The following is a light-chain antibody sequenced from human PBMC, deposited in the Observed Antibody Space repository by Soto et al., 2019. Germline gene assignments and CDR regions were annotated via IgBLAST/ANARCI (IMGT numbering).Light chain of an antibody. V-gene: IGKV1-39*01. CDR2: AAS. J-gene: IGKJ1*01. CDR3: QQSYSTPQT. CDR1: QSISSY. Sequence: DLQMTQSPSSLSASVGDRVTITCRASQSISSYLNWYQQKPGKAPKLLIYAASSLQSGVPSRFSGSGSWTDFTLTISSLQPEDFATYYCQQSYSTPQTFGQGTKVDI.